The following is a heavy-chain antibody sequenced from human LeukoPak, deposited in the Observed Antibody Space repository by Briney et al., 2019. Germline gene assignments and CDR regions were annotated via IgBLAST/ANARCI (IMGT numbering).Heavy chain of an antibody. V-gene: IGHV3-20*04. CDR2: INWNGGNT. Sequence: PGGSLRLSCAASGFTFSSYAMSWVRQAPGKGLEWVSGINWNGGNTGYADSVKGRFTISRDNAKNSLYLEMNSLRVEDTALYYCARVIVGDKPHYYYYMDVWGKGTTVTVSS. J-gene: IGHJ6*03. D-gene: IGHD3-10*01. CDR3: ARVIVGDKPHYYYYMDV. CDR1: GFTFSSYA.